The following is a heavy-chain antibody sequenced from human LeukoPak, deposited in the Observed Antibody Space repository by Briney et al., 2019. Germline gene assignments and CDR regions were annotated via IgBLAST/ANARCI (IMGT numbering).Heavy chain of an antibody. CDR1: GYTFTSYG. Sequence: ASVKVSCKASGYTFTSYGISWVRQAPGQGLEWMGWISAYNGNTNYAQKLQGRVTMTRDTSTSTAYMELRSLRSDDTAVYYCARDLNRYFDWLLHLDYWGQGTLVTVSS. D-gene: IGHD3-9*01. CDR3: ARDLNRYFDWLLHLDY. CDR2: ISAYNGNT. V-gene: IGHV1-18*04. J-gene: IGHJ4*02.